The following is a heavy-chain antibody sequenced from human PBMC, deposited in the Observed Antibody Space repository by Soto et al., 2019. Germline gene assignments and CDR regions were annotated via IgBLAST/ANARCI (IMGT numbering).Heavy chain of an antibody. V-gene: IGHV5-51*01. CDR2: IYPGDSDT. D-gene: IGHD3-22*01. Sequence: GESLKIACKGSGDSFTSYWIGWVRQMPGKGLEWMGIIYPGDSDTRYSPSFQGQVTISADKSISTAYLQWSSLKASDTAMYYCAYITCDSSGYSGNWFDPRGKGTLVTASS. J-gene: IGHJ5*02. CDR1: GDSFTSYW. CDR3: AYITCDSSGYSGNWFDP.